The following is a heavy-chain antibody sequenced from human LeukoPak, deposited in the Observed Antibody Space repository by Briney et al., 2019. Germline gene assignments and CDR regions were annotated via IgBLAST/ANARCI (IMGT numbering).Heavy chain of an antibody. CDR3: ARDAQRTYPSRYYDFWSGYYYYYYGMDV. J-gene: IGHJ6*02. V-gene: IGHV1-18*01. D-gene: IGHD3-3*01. CDR2: ISAYNGNT. CDR1: GYTFTSYG. Sequence: ASVKVSCKASGYTFTSYGISWVRQAPGQGLEWMGWISAYNGNTNYAQKLQGRVTMTTDTSTSTAYMELRSLRSDDTAVYYCARDAQRTYPSRYYDFWSGYYYYYYGMDVWGQGTTVTVSS.